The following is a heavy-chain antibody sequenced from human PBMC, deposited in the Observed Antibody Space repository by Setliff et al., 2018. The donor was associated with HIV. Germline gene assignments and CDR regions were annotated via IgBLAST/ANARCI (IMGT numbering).Heavy chain of an antibody. D-gene: IGHD1-1*01. CDR3: ARDRALRFSNSPSFNYFDV. J-gene: IGHJ4*02. CDR2: IYYSGTT. V-gene: IGHV4-4*08. Sequence: SETLSLTCTVSGGSISSYYWSWIRQPAGKGLEWIGYIYYSGTTNYNPSLKSRLTMFIDTAKNRFSLKLMSVTAADTAVYYCARDRALRFSNSPSFNYFDVWGQGALVTVSS. CDR1: GGSISSYY.